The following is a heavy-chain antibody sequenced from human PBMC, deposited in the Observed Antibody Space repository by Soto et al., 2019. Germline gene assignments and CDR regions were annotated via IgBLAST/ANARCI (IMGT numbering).Heavy chain of an antibody. CDR1: GFRVTDDY. CDR3: ARGGPFYDFLTGYFKHTYSFDY. D-gene: IGHD3-9*01. Sequence: GSLRISCEVSGFRVTDDYMSWIRQSPGKGLEWVSFLYTGGKTYYADSVRGRFTISRDSSKNTLYLQMNSLRAEDTAVYYCARGGPFYDFLTGYFKHTYSFDYWCPGPLVTGSS. J-gene: IGHJ4*02. CDR2: LYTGGKT. V-gene: IGHV3-53*01.